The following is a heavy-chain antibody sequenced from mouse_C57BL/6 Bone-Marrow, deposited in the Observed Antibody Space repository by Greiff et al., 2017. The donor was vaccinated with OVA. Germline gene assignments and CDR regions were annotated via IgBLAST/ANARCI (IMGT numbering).Heavy chain of an antibody. CDR2: ISYDGSN. J-gene: IGHJ4*01. D-gene: IGHD1-1*01. CDR1: GYSITSCYY. V-gene: IGHV3-6*01. CDR3: ARDDYGSSTDAMDY. Sequence: EVQLQESGPGLVKPSQSLSLTCSVTGYSITSCYYWNWIRKFPGNKLEWMGYISYDGSNNYNPSLKNRISITRDTSKNQFFLKLNSVTTEDTATYYCARDDYGSSTDAMDYWGQGTSVTVSS.